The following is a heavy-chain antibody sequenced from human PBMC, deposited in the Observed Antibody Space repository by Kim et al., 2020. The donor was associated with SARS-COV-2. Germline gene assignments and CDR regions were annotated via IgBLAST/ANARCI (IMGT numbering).Heavy chain of an antibody. D-gene: IGHD2-2*01. CDR2: INGGGGDT. Sequence: GGSLRLSCATSGFTFSSHAMNWVRQTPGKGLEWISAINGGGGDTYYADSVKGRFTISRYNSKNTLYLQMSSLRAEDTAVYYCAKGESVAAMKYFDSWGQGTLVTVSS. CDR1: GFTFSSHA. V-gene: IGHV3-23*01. J-gene: IGHJ4*02. CDR3: AKGESVAAMKYFDS.